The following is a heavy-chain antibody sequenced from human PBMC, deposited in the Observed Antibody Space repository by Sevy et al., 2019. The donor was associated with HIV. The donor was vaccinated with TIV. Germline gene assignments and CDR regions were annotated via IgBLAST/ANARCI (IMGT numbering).Heavy chain of an antibody. D-gene: IGHD3-3*01. CDR3: ARRPDLGGVIPTGVMDV. CDR1: GFTFDSYA. CDR2: VSGSGGST. Sequence: GGSLRLSCVASGFTFDSYAMSWVHQAPGKGLQWVSVVSGSGGSTYYAESVKGRFTISRDNSKNTMYLQMNSLRAEDTAVYYCARRPDLGGVIPTGVMDVWGQGTTVTVSS. V-gene: IGHV3-23*01. J-gene: IGHJ6*02.